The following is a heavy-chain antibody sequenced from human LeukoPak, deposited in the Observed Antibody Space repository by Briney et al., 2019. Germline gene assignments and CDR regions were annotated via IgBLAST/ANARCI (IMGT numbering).Heavy chain of an antibody. V-gene: IGHV3-7*01. CDR2: IKQDGSEK. J-gene: IGHJ4*02. CDR1: GFTFSSYW. Sequence: GGSLRLSCAASGFTFSSYWMSWVRQAPGKGLEWVANIKQDGSEKYYVDSVKGRFTISRDNAKNSLYLQMNSLRAEDTAVYYCARIYGGNSYYFDYWGQGTLVTVSS. D-gene: IGHD4-23*01. CDR3: ARIYGGNSYYFDY.